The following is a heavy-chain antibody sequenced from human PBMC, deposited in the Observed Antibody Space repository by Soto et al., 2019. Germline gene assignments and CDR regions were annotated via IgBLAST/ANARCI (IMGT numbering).Heavy chain of an antibody. CDR1: NASITSSGYY. CDR2: IYYSGST. Sequence: QVQLQESGPRLVEASQTLSLTCTVSNASITSSGYYWSWVRQPPGKRLEWIGYIYYSGSTFYSTSLQSRLTMSVDTSKNQFSLTLRSVTAADTAVYHCARMSGTYYVPDYWGQGTLVTVSS. CDR3: ARMSGTYYVPDY. J-gene: IGHJ4*02. V-gene: IGHV4-31*03. D-gene: IGHD1-26*01.